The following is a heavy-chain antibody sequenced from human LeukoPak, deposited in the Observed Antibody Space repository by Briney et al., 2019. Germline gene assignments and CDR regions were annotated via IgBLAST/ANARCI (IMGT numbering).Heavy chain of an antibody. CDR2: IICTGGST. Sequence: GGALRLSCAASGITFSSYAMSWVRQAPGKGLEWVSAIICTGGSTYYANSVKGRFTISRDNSENTLYLQLNSLRAEDTAVYYCAKARDLYDSSGYYSFSWYFDLWGRGTLV. D-gene: IGHD3-22*01. CDR3: AKARDLYDSSGYYSFSWYFDL. J-gene: IGHJ2*01. CDR1: GITFSSYA. V-gene: IGHV3-23*01.